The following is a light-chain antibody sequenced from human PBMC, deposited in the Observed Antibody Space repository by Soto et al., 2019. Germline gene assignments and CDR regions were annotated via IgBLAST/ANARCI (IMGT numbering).Light chain of an antibody. V-gene: IGKV1-39*01. CDR2: AAS. J-gene: IGKJ1*01. Sequence: DIQMTQSPSSLSASVGDRVTITCRASQSISSYLNWYQQKPGKAPKLLIYAASSLQSGVPSRFSGSGSETDFTLTISSLQPEDFATYYCQQSYPWTFGQGTKVEIK. CDR1: QSISSY. CDR3: QQSYPWT.